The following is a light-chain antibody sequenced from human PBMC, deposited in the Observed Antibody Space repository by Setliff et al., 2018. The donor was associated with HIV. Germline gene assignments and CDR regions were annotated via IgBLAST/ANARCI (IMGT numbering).Light chain of an antibody. Sequence: QSALSQPASVSGSPGQSITISCTGTSSDVGGYIYVSWYQQHPGKAPKLMIYDASKRPSGVSNRFSGSKSGDTASLTISGLQTEDEADYYCSSYTSSSTYVFGTGTKVTVL. V-gene: IGLV2-14*01. CDR3: SSYTSSSTYV. CDR2: DAS. J-gene: IGLJ1*01. CDR1: SSDVGGYIY.